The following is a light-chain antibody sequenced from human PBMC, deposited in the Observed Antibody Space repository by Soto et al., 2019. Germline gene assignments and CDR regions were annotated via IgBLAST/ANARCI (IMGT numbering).Light chain of an antibody. V-gene: IGLV2-14*01. CDR3: RSYTSSNTVI. J-gene: IGLJ2*01. Sequence: QSALTQPASVSGSPGQSITISCTGTSSDVGGYNYVSWYQQHPGKAPKLMIYEVINRPSGVSNRFSGSKSGDTASLTISGLQTEDEADYYCRSYTSSNTVIFGGGTKVTVL. CDR1: SSDVGGYNY. CDR2: EVI.